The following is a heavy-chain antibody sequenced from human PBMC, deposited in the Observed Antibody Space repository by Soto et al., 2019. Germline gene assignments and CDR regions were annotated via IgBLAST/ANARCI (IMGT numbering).Heavy chain of an antibody. V-gene: IGHV1-46*01. CDR3: ARDKDSSARPRAEFDY. CDR2: INPSDGTT. D-gene: IGHD6-19*01. CDR1: GYMFTSYF. Sequence: QGHLVQSGAEVKRPGASVRVSCESSGYMFTSYFIHWVRQAPGQGLEWVGVINPSDGTTTYAQKFQARITMTRDTSTTTVDMELSSLRSEDTAVYYCARDKDSSARPRAEFDYWGQGTLSTVAS. J-gene: IGHJ4*02.